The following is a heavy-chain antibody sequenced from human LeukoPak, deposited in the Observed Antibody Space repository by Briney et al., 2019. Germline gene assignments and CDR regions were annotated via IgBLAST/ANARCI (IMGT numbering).Heavy chain of an antibody. D-gene: IGHD5-18*01. Sequence: GGSLRLSCAASGFTFSSYSMNWVRQAPGKGLEWVSSIGSSSSYIYYADSVKGRFTISRDNAKNSLYPQMNSLRAEDTAVYYCARDRGYSYGAEGMDVWGQGTTVTVSS. CDR1: GFTFSSYS. V-gene: IGHV3-21*01. J-gene: IGHJ6*02. CDR2: IGSSSSYI. CDR3: ARDRGYSYGAEGMDV.